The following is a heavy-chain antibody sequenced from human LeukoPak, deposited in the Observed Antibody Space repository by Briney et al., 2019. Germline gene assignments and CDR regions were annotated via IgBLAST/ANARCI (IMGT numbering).Heavy chain of an antibody. D-gene: IGHD4-17*01. V-gene: IGHV3-30*02. CDR3: AKEEHGNYAALGY. J-gene: IGHJ4*02. Sequence: GGSLRLSCAASGFIFSSYAMHWVRQAPGKGLEWVAFIRYDGSNKYYADSVKGRFTISRDNSKNTLYLQMNSLRAEDTAVYYCAKEEHGNYAALGYWGQGTLVTVSS. CDR1: GFIFSSYA. CDR2: IRYDGSNK.